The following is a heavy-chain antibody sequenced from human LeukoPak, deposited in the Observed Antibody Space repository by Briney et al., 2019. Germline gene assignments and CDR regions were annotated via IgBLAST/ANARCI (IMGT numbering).Heavy chain of an antibody. Sequence: SETLSLTCTVSGGSISSYYWSWIRQPPGKGLEWIGYIYYSGSTNYNPSLMSRVTISVDTSKNQFSLKLSSVTAADTAVYYCARRGGYERGFDYWGQGTLVTVSS. V-gene: IGHV4-59*01. J-gene: IGHJ4*02. D-gene: IGHD5-12*01. CDR3: ARRGGYERGFDY. CDR1: GGSISSYY. CDR2: IYYSGST.